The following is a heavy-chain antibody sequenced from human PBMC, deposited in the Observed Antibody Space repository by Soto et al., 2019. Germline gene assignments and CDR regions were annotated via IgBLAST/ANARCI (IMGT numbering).Heavy chain of an antibody. CDR2: ISYDGSNK. CDR3: AKEGHYYDSSGYPVFDY. J-gene: IGHJ4*02. CDR1: GFTFSSYG. Sequence: PGGSLRLSCAASGFTFSSYGMHWVRQAPGKGLEWVAVISYDGSNKYYADSVKGRFTISRDNSKNTLYLQMNSLRAEDTAVYYCAKEGHYYDSSGYPVFDYWGQGTLVTVSS. V-gene: IGHV3-30*18. D-gene: IGHD3-22*01.